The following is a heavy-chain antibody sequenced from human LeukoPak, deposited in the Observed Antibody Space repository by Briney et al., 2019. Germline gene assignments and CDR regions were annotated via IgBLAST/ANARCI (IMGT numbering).Heavy chain of an antibody. CDR1: GGSISSGSYY. Sequence: SQTLSLTCTVSGGSISSGSYYWSWIRQPAGKGLEWIGRIYTSGSTNYNPSLKSRVTISVDTSKNQFSLKLSSVTAADTAVYYCARDHFGPGYNKYYFDYWGQGTLVTVSS. CDR3: ARDHFGPGYNKYYFDY. CDR2: IYTSGST. D-gene: IGHD5-12*01. J-gene: IGHJ4*02. V-gene: IGHV4-61*02.